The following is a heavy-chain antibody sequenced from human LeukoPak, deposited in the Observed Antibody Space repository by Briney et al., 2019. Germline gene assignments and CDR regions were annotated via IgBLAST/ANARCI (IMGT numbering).Heavy chain of an antibody. V-gene: IGHV3-9*01. J-gene: IGHJ4*02. Sequence: SLRLSCAASGFTFDDYAMHWVRQAPGKGLEWVSGISWNSGSIGYADSVKGRFTISRDNAKNSLYLQMNSLRAEDTALYYCAKGRSYYGSGSFDYWGQGTLVTVSS. CDR2: ISWNSGSI. CDR3: AKGRSYYGSGSFDY. D-gene: IGHD3-10*01. CDR1: GFTFDDYA.